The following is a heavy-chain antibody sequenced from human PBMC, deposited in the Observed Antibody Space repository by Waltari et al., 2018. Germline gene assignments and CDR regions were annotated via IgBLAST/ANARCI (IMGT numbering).Heavy chain of an antibody. J-gene: IGHJ4*02. CDR3: ARDLGYYYDSSGPYYFDY. V-gene: IGHV1-69*04. CDR2: IIPILGIA. Sequence: QVQLVQSGAEVKKPGSSVKVSCKASGGTFSSYATSWVRQAPGQGLEWMGRIIPILGIANYAQKFQGRVTITADKSTSTAYMELSSLRSEDTAVYYCARDLGYYYDSSGPYYFDYWGQGTLVTVSS. D-gene: IGHD3-22*01. CDR1: GGTFSSYA.